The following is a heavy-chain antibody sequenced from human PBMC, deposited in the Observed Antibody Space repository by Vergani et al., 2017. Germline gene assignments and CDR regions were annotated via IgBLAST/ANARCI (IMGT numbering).Heavy chain of an antibody. D-gene: IGHD3-22*01. J-gene: IGHJ4*02. Sequence: QVQLVQSGAEVKKPGASVKVSCKASGYTFTSYYMHWVRQAPGQGLEWMGWISAYNGNTNYAQKLQGRVTMTTDTSTSTAYMELMSLRSDDTAVYYCAHYDSSGSYFDYWGQGTLVTVSS. CDR1: GYTFTSYY. V-gene: IGHV1-18*04. CDR2: ISAYNGNT. CDR3: AHYDSSGSYFDY.